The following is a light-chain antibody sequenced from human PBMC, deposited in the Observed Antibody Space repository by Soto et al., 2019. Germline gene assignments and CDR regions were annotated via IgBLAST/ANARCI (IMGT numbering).Light chain of an antibody. J-gene: IGKJ5*01. V-gene: IGKV3-11*01. CDR3: QQRGNWPPIT. Sequence: EIVLTQSPATLSLSPGERATLSCRASQSVGSYLAWYQHKPGQAPRLLIYDASNRATGIPARFSGSGSGTDFTLTISSLEPEDFAVYYCQQRGNWPPITFGQGTRLEIK. CDR1: QSVGSY. CDR2: DAS.